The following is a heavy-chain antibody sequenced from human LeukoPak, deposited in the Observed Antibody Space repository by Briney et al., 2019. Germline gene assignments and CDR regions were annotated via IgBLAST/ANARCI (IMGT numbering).Heavy chain of an antibody. V-gene: IGHV3-23*01. CDR1: GVIFSNFA. D-gene: IGHD1-26*01. CDR2: ISGSGGNT. J-gene: IGHJ4*02. Sequence: GGSLRLSCAASGVIFSNFAMSWVRQAPGEGLEWVSVISGSGGNTYYADSVKGRFTISRDNSKNTLDLQMNSLRADDTAVYYCAKDSSHVSGNYDYLDYWGQGALVTVSS. CDR3: AKDSSHVSGNYDYLDY.